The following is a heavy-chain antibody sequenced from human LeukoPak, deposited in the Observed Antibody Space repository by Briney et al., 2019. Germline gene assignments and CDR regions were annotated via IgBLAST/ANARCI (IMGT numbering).Heavy chain of an antibody. CDR2: ISGSSSTI. CDR1: KFTFSSYS. V-gene: IGHV3-48*04. D-gene: IGHD3-3*01. J-gene: IGHJ4*02. CDR3: ARDSEPDFWSGYYCLDY. Sequence: GGSLRLSCAASKFTFSSYSMNWVRQAPGKGLEWVSYISGSSSTIYYADSVKGRFTISRDNAKNSLYLQMNSLRAEDTAVYYCARDSEPDFWSGYYCLDYWGQGTLVTVSS.